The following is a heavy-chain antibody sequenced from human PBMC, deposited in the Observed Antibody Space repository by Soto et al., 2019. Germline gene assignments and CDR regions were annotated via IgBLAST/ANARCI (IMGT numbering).Heavy chain of an antibody. D-gene: IGHD6-19*01. V-gene: IGHV4-30-4*01. Sequence: NPSETLSLTCTVSGGSISSGDYYWSWIRHPPGKGLEWIGYIYYSGSTYYNPSLKSRVTISVDTSKNQFSLKQSSVTAADTAVYYCANTFSSGWYRMDVWGQGTTVTVSS. J-gene: IGHJ6*02. CDR3: ANTFSSGWYRMDV. CDR1: GGSISSGDYY. CDR2: IYYSGST.